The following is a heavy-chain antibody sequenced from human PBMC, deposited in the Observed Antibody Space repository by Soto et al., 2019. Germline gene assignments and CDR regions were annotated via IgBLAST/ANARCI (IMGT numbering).Heavy chain of an antibody. Sequence: GGSLRLSCAASGFSFSTYWMNWVRQAPGKGPEWLASIKQDETEKYYVDSVKGRFTISRDNAKNALYLQMNSLRVEDTAVYYCAKAGTAKTFDYWGQGTPVTVSS. J-gene: IGHJ4*02. CDR3: AKAGTAKTFDY. V-gene: IGHV3-7*01. D-gene: IGHD3-10*01. CDR2: IKQDETEK. CDR1: GFSFSTYW.